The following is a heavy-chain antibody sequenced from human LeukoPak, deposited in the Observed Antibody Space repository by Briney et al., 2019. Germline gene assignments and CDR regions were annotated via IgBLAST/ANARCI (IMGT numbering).Heavy chain of an antibody. V-gene: IGHV7-4-1*02. D-gene: IGHD6-13*01. J-gene: IGHJ4*02. CDR2: INTYTEHP. Sequence: ASVKVSCKASGYNFNTNAINWVRQAPGQGLQWMGWINTYTEHPAYAQGFTGRFVFSLDTSVSTAYLQINSLKAEDTAVYYCARECMAATGCDHWGQGTLVTVSS. CDR1: GYNFNTNA. CDR3: ARECMAATGCDH.